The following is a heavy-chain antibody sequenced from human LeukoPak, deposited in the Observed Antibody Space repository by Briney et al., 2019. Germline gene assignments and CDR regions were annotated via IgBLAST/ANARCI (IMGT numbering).Heavy chain of an antibody. CDR1: GYTFTSYG. D-gene: IGHD6-19*01. V-gene: IGHV1-18*01. CDR2: ISAYNGNT. J-gene: IGHJ4*02. Sequence: ASVKVSCKASGYTFTSYGISWVRQAPGQGLEWMGWISAYNGNTNYAQKLQGRVTMTTDTSTSTAYMEPRSLRSDDTAVYYCARDSGYSSGWYEDGFDYWGQGTLVTVSS. CDR3: ARDSGYSSGWYEDGFDY.